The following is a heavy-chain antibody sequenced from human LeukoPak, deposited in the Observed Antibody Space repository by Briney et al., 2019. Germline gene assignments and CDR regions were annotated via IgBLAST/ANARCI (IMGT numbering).Heavy chain of an antibody. J-gene: IGHJ4*02. D-gene: IGHD3-10*01. CDR3: ARDPYGPSGYFDY. Sequence: SETLSLTCTVSGGSISTYYWTWIRRPPGKGLEWIGYIYYSGTTSYNPSLKSRVTVSLNTSRNQFSLKLSSVTAADTAVYYCARDPYGPSGYFDYWGQGTLVTVSS. CDR2: IYYSGTT. CDR1: GGSISTYY. V-gene: IGHV4-59*01.